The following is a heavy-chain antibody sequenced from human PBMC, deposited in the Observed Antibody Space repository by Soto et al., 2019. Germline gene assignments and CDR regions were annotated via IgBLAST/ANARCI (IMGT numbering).Heavy chain of an antibody. J-gene: IGHJ4*01. V-gene: IGHV3-15*07. Sequence: TGGSLRLSCAASGFTFSNAWINWVRQAPGKGLEWVGRVKSKNDGGTTDSAAPVKGRFAISRDDSKNMVYLEMNSLQTEDTAIYYCTTDSYITSIIVRFDYWGHGTLVTVSS. CDR3: TTDSYITSIIVRFDY. CDR2: VKSKNDGGTT. CDR1: GFTFSNAW. D-gene: IGHD3-22*01.